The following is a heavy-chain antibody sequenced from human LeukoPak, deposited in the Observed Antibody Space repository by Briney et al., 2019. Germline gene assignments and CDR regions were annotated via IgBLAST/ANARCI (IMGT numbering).Heavy chain of an antibody. Sequence: PGGSLRLSCAVSGFTFSSYAMSWVRQAPGKGLEWVSVIRGSGDSTYYADSVKGRFTSSRDNAKNTLYLQMNSLRAEDTAVYYCARGFDSSGRDYWGQGALVTVSS. V-gene: IGHV3-23*01. CDR1: GFTFSSYA. CDR3: ARGFDSSGRDY. J-gene: IGHJ4*02. CDR2: IRGSGDST. D-gene: IGHD3-22*01.